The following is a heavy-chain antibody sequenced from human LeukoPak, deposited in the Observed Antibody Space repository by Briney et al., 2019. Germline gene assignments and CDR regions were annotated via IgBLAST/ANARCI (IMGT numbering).Heavy chain of an antibody. Sequence: ASVKVSCKASGYTFTSYYLLWVRQAPGQGLEWMGIINPSGGSTSYAQKFQGRVTMTRDMSTSTVYMELSSLRSEDTAVYYCAREAMVRGVIITSGFDPWGQGTLVTVSS. J-gene: IGHJ5*02. CDR2: INPSGGST. D-gene: IGHD3-10*01. CDR1: GYTFTSYY. V-gene: IGHV1-46*01. CDR3: AREAMVRGVIITSGFDP.